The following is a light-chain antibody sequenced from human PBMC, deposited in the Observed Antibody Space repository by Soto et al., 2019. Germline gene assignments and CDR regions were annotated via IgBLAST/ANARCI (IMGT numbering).Light chain of an antibody. CDR2: DAS. Sequence: EIGLTQSPATLSLSPGERATLSCRASQSVSDYFAWYQQKPGQAPRLLIYDASTRATGIPARFSGSGSGTEFTLTISSLQSEDFAVYYCQQRSNWPPITFGQGTRLEIK. CDR1: QSVSDY. CDR3: QQRSNWPPIT. V-gene: IGKV3-11*01. J-gene: IGKJ5*01.